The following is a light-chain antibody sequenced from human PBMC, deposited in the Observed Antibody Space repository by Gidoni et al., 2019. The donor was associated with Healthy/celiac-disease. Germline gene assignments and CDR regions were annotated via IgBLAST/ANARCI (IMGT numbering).Light chain of an antibody. CDR2: WAS. CDR3: QQYYSTPFT. V-gene: IGKV4-1*01. J-gene: IGKJ3*01. CDR1: QSVLYSSNNKYY. Sequence: DIVMTQSPDSLAVSLGERATINCKSSQSVLYSSNNKYYLAWYQQKPGQPPKLLIYWASTRESGVPDRCSGGCSGADFTLTSSILQAEDVAVYYCQQYYSTPFTFGPGTKVDIK.